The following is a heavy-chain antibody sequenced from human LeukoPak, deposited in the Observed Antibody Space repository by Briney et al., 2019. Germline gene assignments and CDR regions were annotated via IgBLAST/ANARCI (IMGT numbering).Heavy chain of an antibody. Sequence: SETLSLTCTVSGGSISSSSYYWGWIRQPPGKGLEWIGSIYYSGSTYYNPSLKSRVTISVDTSKNQFSLKLSSVTAADTAVYYCANGVPEGGSSSWYDYWGQGTLVTVSS. CDR3: ANGVPEGGSSSWYDY. CDR2: IYYSGST. J-gene: IGHJ4*02. CDR1: GGSISSSSYY. V-gene: IGHV4-39*07. D-gene: IGHD6-13*01.